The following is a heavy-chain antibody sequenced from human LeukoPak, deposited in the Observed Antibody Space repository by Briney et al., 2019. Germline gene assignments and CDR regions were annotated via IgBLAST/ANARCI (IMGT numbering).Heavy chain of an antibody. CDR2: TYYRSKWYN. V-gene: IGHV6-1*01. Sequence: SQTLSLTCAISGDSVSSNSDAWNWLRQSPSRGLEWLGGTYYRSKWYNDHAVSVKSRITINPDTSKNQFSLQLNSVTPEDTAVYYCARAWVDTAHYYYYYYMDVWGKGTTVTVSS. D-gene: IGHD5-18*01. CDR1: GDSVSSNSDA. CDR3: ARAWVDTAHYYYYYYMDV. J-gene: IGHJ6*03.